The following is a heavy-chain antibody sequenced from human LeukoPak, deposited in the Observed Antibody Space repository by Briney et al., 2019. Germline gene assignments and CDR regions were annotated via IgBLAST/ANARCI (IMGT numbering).Heavy chain of an antibody. D-gene: IGHD7-27*01. Sequence: PSETLSLTCTVSGGSISSYYWSWIRQPPGKGLEWIGYIYYSGSTNYNPSLKSRVTISVDTSKNQFSLKLSSVTAADTAVYYCARDGETVSDAFDIWGQGTMVTVSS. V-gene: IGHV4-59*01. CDR3: ARDGETVSDAFDI. CDR2: IYYSGST. CDR1: GGSISSYY. J-gene: IGHJ3*02.